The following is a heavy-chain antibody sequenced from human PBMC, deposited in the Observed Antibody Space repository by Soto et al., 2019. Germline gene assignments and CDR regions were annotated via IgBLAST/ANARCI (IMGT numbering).Heavy chain of an antibody. J-gene: IGHJ3*02. CDR1: GGSISSSHW. CDR3: ARGFYGSGTYAFDI. V-gene: IGHV4-4*02. CDR2: IYHNGNT. Sequence: QVQLQESGPGLVKPSGTLSLTCTVSGGSISSSHWWNWVRQPPGKGLEWIGDIYHNGNTNHNPSLKSRGTITVDKSKNQFSLKLSSVTAADTAMYFCARGFYGSGTYAFDIWGHGTMVTVSS. D-gene: IGHD3-10*01.